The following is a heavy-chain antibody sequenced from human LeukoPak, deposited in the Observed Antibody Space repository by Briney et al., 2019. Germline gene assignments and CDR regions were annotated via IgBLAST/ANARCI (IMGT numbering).Heavy chain of an antibody. D-gene: IGHD3-22*01. Sequence: SQTLSLTCDISGDSVSANAWTWIRQSPLRGLEWLGRTYYKSTWHNWYALSLRGRITIRPDTSKNQFSLHLTSVTPDDTAVYFCARDIVAGCDSWGQGTLVTVSS. V-gene: IGHV6-1*01. J-gene: IGHJ4*02. CDR2: TYYKSTWHN. CDR3: ARDIVAGCDS. CDR1: GDSVSANA.